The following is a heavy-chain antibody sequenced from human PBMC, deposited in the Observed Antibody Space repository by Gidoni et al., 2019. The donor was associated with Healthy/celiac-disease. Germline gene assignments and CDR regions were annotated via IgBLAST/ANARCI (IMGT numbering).Heavy chain of an antibody. D-gene: IGHD6-19*01. J-gene: IGHJ2*01. Sequence: EVQLVESGGGLVQPGGSLRLSCAASGFTFSSYEMNWVRQAPGKGLEWVSYISSSGSTIYYADSVKGRFTISRDNAKNSLYLQMNSLRAEDTAVYYCARVGLAVAGSGYFDLWGRGTLVTVSS. V-gene: IGHV3-48*03. CDR3: ARVGLAVAGSGYFDL. CDR2: ISSSGSTI. CDR1: GFTFSSYE.